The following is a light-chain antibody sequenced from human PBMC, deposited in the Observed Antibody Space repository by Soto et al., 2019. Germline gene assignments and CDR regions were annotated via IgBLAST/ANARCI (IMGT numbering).Light chain of an antibody. CDR3: QQYGSAPRT. CDR2: DAS. J-gene: IGKJ1*01. Sequence: EIVLTQSPGTLSLSPGERAILSCRASQSVSSDSLPWYRQKPGQAPRLLVYDASSRATGIPDRFSGSGSGTDFPLTISRLEPEDFAVYYCQQYGSAPRTFGKGTKVEIK. CDR1: QSVSSDS. V-gene: IGKV3-20*01.